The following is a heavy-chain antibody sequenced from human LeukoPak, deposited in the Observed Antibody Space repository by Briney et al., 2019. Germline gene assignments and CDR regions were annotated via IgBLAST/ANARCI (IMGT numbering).Heavy chain of an antibody. D-gene: IGHD6-25*01. V-gene: IGHV3-9*01. CDR2: ISWNSGSI. CDR1: GFTFDDYA. CDR3: ATLAADAFDI. Sequence: PGRSLRLSCAASGFTFDDYAMHWVRQAPGKGLEWVSGISWNSGSIGYADSVKGRFTISRDNAKNSLYLQMNSLRAEDTALYYCATLAADAFDIWGQGTMVTVSS. J-gene: IGHJ3*02.